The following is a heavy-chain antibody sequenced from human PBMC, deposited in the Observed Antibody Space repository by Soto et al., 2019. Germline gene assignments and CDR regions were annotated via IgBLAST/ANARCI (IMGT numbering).Heavy chain of an antibody. Sequence: EVQLLESGGGWVQPGGSLRLSCAASGFTFSTYGMTWVRQVRGKRLEWVSIISATGGDTYYADSVKGRFTISRDNSKSTLYLHMNTLRAEDTAIYYCVKKDTWFESWGQGTLVTVSS. J-gene: IGHJ5*01. CDR2: ISATGGDT. V-gene: IGHV3-23*01. CDR3: VKKDTWFES. CDR1: GFTFSTYG.